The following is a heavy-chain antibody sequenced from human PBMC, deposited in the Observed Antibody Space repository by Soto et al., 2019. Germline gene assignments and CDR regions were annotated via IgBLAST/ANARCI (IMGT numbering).Heavy chain of an antibody. Sequence: ASVKVSCKASGYTFTDYFIQWVRQAPGQVFEWMGWINPKSSGTTYAQKFQGRVTMTRDTSNSTAYMELRGLRSDDTAIYSCARVTLTAGNWFDPWGQGTLVTVSS. CDR3: ARVTLTAGNWFDP. V-gene: IGHV1-2*02. CDR2: INPKSSGT. CDR1: GYTFTDYF. J-gene: IGHJ5*02.